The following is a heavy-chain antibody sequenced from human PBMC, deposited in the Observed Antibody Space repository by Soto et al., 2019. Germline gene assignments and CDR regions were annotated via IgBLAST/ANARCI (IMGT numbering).Heavy chain of an antibody. V-gene: IGHV3-23*01. D-gene: IGHD5-18*01. Sequence: EVQLLESGGGLVQPGGSLRLSCAASGFTFSSYAMSWVRQAPGKGLEWVSAISGSGGSTYYADSVKGRFTISRDNSKNTLYLQMNGLRAEDWAVYYGAKERTIQLWYGGYGGGEYYYGMDVWGQGTTVNVSS. CDR1: GFTFSSYA. J-gene: IGHJ6*02. CDR3: AKERTIQLWYGGYGGGEYYYGMDV. CDR2: ISGSGGST.